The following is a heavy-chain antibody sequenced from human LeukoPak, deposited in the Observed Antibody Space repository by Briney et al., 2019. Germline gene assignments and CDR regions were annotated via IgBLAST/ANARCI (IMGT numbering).Heavy chain of an antibody. J-gene: IGHJ6*03. Sequence: SPSETLSLTCTVSGGSISSYYWSWIRQPPGKGLEWIGYIYYSGSTNYNPSLKSRVTISVDTSKNQFSLKLSSVTAADTAVYYCASVRRGFGESSKYYAYYYMGVWGKGTTVTISS. CDR2: IYYSGST. D-gene: IGHD3-10*01. CDR3: ASVRRGFGESSKYYAYYYMGV. CDR1: GGSISSYY. V-gene: IGHV4-59*01.